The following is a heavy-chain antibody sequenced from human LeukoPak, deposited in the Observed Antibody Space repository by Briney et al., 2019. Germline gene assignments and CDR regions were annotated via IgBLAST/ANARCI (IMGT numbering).Heavy chain of an antibody. CDR1: GFTFSSYG. CDR2: IWYDGRNK. CDR3: ARDGTVTAGPFDP. Sequence: GGSLRLSCAASGFTFSSYGMHWVRQAPGKGLEWVAVIWYDGRNKFYADSLKGRFTISRDNSKNTLYLQMNSLRAEDTAVYYCARDGTVTAGPFDPWGRGTLVTVSS. D-gene: IGHD4-11*01. V-gene: IGHV3-33*01. J-gene: IGHJ5*02.